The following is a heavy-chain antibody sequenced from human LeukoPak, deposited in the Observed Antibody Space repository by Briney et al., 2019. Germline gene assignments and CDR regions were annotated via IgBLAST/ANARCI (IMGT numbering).Heavy chain of an antibody. CDR2: IKEEGSEK. Sequence: GGSLRLSCAASGFTFNTYWMTWVRQAPGMGLEWVANIKEEGSEKNYVDSVKGQFTISRDNAKNSLYLQMNSLRAEDTAVYYCARAGWNLFLNFWGQGTLVTVSS. CDR1: GFTFNTYW. D-gene: IGHD1-7*01. CDR3: ARAGWNLFLNF. V-gene: IGHV3-7*01. J-gene: IGHJ4*02.